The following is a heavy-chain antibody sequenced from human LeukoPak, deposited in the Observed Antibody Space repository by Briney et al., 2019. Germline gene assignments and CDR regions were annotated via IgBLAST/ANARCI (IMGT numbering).Heavy chain of an antibody. J-gene: IGHJ4*02. CDR3: VRQLGYYFDY. CDR1: GGSISSSNW. V-gene: IGHV4-4*02. D-gene: IGHD1-1*01. Sequence: PSETLSLTCAVSGGSISSSNWWSWVRQPPGKGLEWIGEIYHSGNINYNPSLKSRVTMSVDKSENQFSLKLSSVTAADTAVYYCVRQLGYYFDYWGQGTLVTVSS. CDR2: IYHSGNI.